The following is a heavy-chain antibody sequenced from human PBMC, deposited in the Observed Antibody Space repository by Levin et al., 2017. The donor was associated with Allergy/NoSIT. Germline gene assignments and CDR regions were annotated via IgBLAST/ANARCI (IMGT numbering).Heavy chain of an antibody. CDR3: VVPAVMDYFYFGMDV. Sequence: GGSLRLSCKGSGYSFPSYWVGWVRQMPGKGLEWMGIIYPGDSETRYSPSFQGQVTISADKSISSAYLQWSSLKASDTAMYYCVVPAVMDYFYFGMDVWGQGTTVTVSS. CDR1: GYSFPSYW. J-gene: IGHJ6*02. D-gene: IGHD2-2*01. V-gene: IGHV5-51*01. CDR2: IYPGDSET.